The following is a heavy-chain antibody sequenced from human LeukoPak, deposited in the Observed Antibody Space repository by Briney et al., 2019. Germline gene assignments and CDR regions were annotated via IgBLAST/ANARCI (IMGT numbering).Heavy chain of an antibody. CDR2: IKSKTDGGTT. D-gene: IGHD4-17*01. Sequence: GGSLRLSCAASGFTFSNAWMSWVRQAPGKGLEWVGHIKSKTDGGTTDYAAPVKGRFTISRDDSKNTLYLQMNSLKTEDTAVYYCTAYYGDYEGRYYYGMDVWGQGTTVTVSS. CDR3: TAYYGDYEGRYYYGMDV. CDR1: GFTFSNAW. J-gene: IGHJ6*02. V-gene: IGHV3-15*01.